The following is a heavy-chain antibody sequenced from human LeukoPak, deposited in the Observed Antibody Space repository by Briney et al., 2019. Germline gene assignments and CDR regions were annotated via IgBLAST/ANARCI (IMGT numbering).Heavy chain of an antibody. D-gene: IGHD5-24*01. J-gene: IGHJ4*02. V-gene: IGHV4-59*01. CDR3: ARESRDVETEGFDY. CDR2: VYYSGST. CDR1: GGSISDYY. Sequence: PSETLSLTCTVSGGSISDYYWSWIRQPPGKGLEWIGYVYYSGSTSYNPSLKGRVTISVDTSKNQFSLKLSSVTAADTAVYYCARESRDVETEGFDYWGQGTLVTVSS.